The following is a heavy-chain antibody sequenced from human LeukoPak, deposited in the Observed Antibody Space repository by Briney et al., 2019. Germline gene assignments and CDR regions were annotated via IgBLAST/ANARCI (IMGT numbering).Heavy chain of an antibody. V-gene: IGHV4-30-2*01. Sequence: SQTLSLTCAVSGGSISSGGYSWSWIRQPPGKGLEWIGYIYHSGSIYYNPSLKSRVTISVDRSKNQFSLKLSSVTAADTAVYYCARGASSWYYFDYWGQGTLVTVSS. CDR1: GGSISSGGYS. CDR2: IYHSGSI. CDR3: ARGASSWYYFDY. J-gene: IGHJ4*02. D-gene: IGHD6-13*01.